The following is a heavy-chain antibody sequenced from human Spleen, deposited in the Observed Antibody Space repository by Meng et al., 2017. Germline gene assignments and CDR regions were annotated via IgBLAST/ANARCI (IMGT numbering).Heavy chain of an antibody. J-gene: IGHJ5*02. CDR3: AREVPRITMLNWFDP. Sequence: QVQLQQWGAGLLKPSETLSLTCVVSGGSFSDYYWSWIRQPPGKGLEWIGEINHSGSTNYNPSLESRATISVDTSQNNLSLKLSSVTAADTAVYYCAREVPRITMLNWFDPWGQGTLVTVSS. CDR1: GGSFSDYY. V-gene: IGHV4-34*01. CDR2: INHSGST. D-gene: IGHD3-10*01.